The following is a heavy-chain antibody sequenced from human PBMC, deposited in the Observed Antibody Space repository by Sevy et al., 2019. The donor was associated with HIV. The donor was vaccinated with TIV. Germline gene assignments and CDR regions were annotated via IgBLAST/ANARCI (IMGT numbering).Heavy chain of an antibody. CDR2: IKSKTDGGTT. CDR3: TTTYYYDSSGYYYGGDDAFDI. D-gene: IGHD3-22*01. J-gene: IGHJ3*02. V-gene: IGHV3-15*01. CDR1: GFTFRTYG. Sequence: GGSLRLSCAASGFTFRTYGIHWVRQAPGKGLEWVGRIKSKTDGGTTVYAAPVKGRFTISRNESKNTLYLQMNSLKTEDTAVYYCTTTYYYDSSGYYYGGDDAFDIWGQGTMVTVSS.